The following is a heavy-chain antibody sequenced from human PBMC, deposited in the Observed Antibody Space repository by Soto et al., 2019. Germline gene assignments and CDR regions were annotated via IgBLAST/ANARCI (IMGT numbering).Heavy chain of an antibody. J-gene: IGHJ4*02. CDR1: GGSVSSGSYY. V-gene: IGHV4-61*01. CDR3: ARETGYCSGGSCYSFYYFDY. CDR2: IYYSGST. D-gene: IGHD2-15*01. Sequence: QVQLQESGPGLVKPSETLSLTCTVSGGSVSSGSYYWSWLRQPPGKGLEWSGYIYYSGSTNYNPSLKSRVTISVDTPKNQFSLKLSSVTAADTAVYYCARETGYCSGGSCYSFYYFDYWGQGTLVTVSS.